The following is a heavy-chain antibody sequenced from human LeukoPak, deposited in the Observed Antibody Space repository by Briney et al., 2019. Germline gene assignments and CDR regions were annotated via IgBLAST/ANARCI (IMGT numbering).Heavy chain of an antibody. Sequence: KPSETLSLTCTVSGGSISSYYWSWIRQPPGKGLEWIGYIYYSGSTYYNPSLKSRVTISVDTSKNQFSLKLSSVTAADTAVYYCARESYYDSRPPGGYWGQGTLVTVSS. V-gene: IGHV4-30-4*08. CDR1: GGSISSYY. CDR2: IYYSGST. D-gene: IGHD3-22*01. CDR3: ARESYYDSRPPGGY. J-gene: IGHJ4*02.